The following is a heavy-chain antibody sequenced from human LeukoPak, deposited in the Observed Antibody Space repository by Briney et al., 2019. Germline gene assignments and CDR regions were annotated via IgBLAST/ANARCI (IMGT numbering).Heavy chain of an antibody. CDR3: ARSFYDSSTNYHYFDY. J-gene: IGHJ4*02. D-gene: IGHD3-22*01. V-gene: IGHV3-11*04. CDR2: ISSSGNTI. Sequence: GGSLRLSCAASGFTFSDYYMSWIRQAPGKGLEWVSYISSSGNTIYYADSLKGRFTISRDNAKNSLYLQMNSLKAEDAAVYYCARSFYDSSTNYHYFDYWGQGTLVTVSS. CDR1: GFTFSDYY.